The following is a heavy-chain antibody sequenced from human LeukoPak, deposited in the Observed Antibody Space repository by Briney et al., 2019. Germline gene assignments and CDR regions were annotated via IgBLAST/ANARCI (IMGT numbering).Heavy chain of an antibody. J-gene: IGHJ4*02. Sequence: GGSLRLSCAASGFTFSSYAMSWVRQAPGKWLEWAAGISGSGGGTHYADSVKGRFTISRDNSKNTLDLQMNSLRAEDTAVYYRAKGCINYLDYWGQGPLVPVPS. D-gene: IGHD2-15*01. CDR3: AKGCINYLDY. CDR1: GFTFSSYA. V-gene: IGHV3-23*01. CDR2: ISGSGGGT.